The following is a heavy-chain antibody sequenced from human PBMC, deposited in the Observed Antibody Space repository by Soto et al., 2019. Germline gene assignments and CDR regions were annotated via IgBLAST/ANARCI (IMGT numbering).Heavy chain of an antibody. J-gene: IGHJ4*02. Sequence: PVESLKISCKGSGYSFAGYWITWVRQKPGKGLEWMGRIDPSDSHTYYSPSFRGHVTISVTKSITTVFLQWSSLRASDAAMYYCARQIYDSDTGPNFQYYFDSWGEGTTVNVSS. CDR2: IDPSDSHT. D-gene: IGHD3-22*01. CDR3: ARQIYDSDTGPNFQYYFDS. CDR1: GYSFAGYW. V-gene: IGHV5-10-1*01.